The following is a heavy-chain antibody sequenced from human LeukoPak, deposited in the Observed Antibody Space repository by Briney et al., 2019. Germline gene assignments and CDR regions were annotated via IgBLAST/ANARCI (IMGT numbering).Heavy chain of an antibody. V-gene: IGHV5-51*01. J-gene: IGHJ5*02. CDR2: IYPGDSDT. Sequence: GESLKISCKASGYKFSNYWIVWVLPMPGKGLEWMGIIYPGDSDTRYSPSFQGQVTISADKSISTAYLQWSSLKASDTAMYYCARLYGVTTLYKWFEPWGQGTLVTVSS. CDR1: GYKFSNYW. D-gene: IGHD4/OR15-4a*01. CDR3: ARLYGVTTLYKWFEP.